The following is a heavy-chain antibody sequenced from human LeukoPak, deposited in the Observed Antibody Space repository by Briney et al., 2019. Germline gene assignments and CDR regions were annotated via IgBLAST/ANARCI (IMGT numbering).Heavy chain of an antibody. CDR1: GFTFSGYW. V-gene: IGHV3-74*01. D-gene: IGHD4-11*01. CDR3: ARVGGGGSRNYVLRPLDY. Sequence: GGSLRLSCAASGFTFSGYWMHWVRQAPGKGLVWVSRINSDGSSTNYADSVKGRSTISRDNAKNTLYLQMNSLRAEDTAVYYCARVGGGGSRNYVLRPLDYWGQGTLVTVSS. CDR2: INSDGSST. J-gene: IGHJ4*02.